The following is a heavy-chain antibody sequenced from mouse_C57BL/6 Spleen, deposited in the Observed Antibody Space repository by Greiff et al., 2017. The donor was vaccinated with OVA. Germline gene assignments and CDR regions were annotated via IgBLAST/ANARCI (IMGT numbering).Heavy chain of an antibody. CDR2: IYPRDGST. J-gene: IGHJ3*01. V-gene: IGHV1-85*01. D-gene: IGHD1-1*01. CDR3: ARSGGNYGNPFAY. CDR1: GYTFTSYD. Sequence: VQLQQSGPELVKPGASVKLSCKASGYTFTSYDINWVKQRPGQGLEWIGWIYPRDGSTKYNEKFKGKATLTVDTSSSTAYMELHSLTSEDSAVYFCARSGGNYGNPFAYWGQGTLVTVSA.